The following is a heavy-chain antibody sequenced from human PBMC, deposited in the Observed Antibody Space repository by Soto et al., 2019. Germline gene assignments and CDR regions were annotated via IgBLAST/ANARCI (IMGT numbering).Heavy chain of an antibody. V-gene: IGHV4-61*01. CDR1: GGSVSSGSYY. J-gene: IGHJ4*02. CDR3: ARDGTDGSYDY. D-gene: IGHD1-26*01. Sequence: PSETLSLTCTVSGGSVSSGSYYWSWIRQPPGKGLEWIGYIYYSGSTNYNPSLKSRVTISVDTSKNQFSLKLSSVTAADTAVYYCARDGTDGSYDYWGQGTLVTVSS. CDR2: IYYSGST.